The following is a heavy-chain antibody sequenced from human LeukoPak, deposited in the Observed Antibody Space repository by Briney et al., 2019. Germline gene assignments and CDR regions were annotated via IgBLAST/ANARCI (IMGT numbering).Heavy chain of an antibody. J-gene: IGHJ6*03. Sequence: SQTLSLTCAISGDSVSSNSAAWNWIRQSPSRGLEWLGRTYYRSKWYNDYAVSVKSRITINPDTSKNQFSLQLNSVTPEDTAVYYCAREGGGYSSSSGANYYYYYMDVWGKGTTVTVSS. D-gene: IGHD6-6*01. CDR1: GDSVSSNSAA. CDR3: AREGGGYSSSSGANYYYYYMDV. V-gene: IGHV6-1*01. CDR2: TYYRSKWYN.